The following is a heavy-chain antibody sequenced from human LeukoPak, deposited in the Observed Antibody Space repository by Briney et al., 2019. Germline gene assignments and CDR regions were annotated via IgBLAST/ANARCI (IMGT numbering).Heavy chain of an antibody. CDR2: IKSDGVTT. J-gene: IGHJ3*02. Sequence: GGSLRLSCAASGFTFSTYWMHWVRQAPGKGLVWVSLIKSDGVTTSYADSVKGRFTISRDNAKNTLSLQMNSLRAEDTAVYYCVTGGLDAFDIWGQGTMVTVSS. CDR3: VTGGLDAFDI. D-gene: IGHD2-8*02. V-gene: IGHV3-74*01. CDR1: GFTFSTYW.